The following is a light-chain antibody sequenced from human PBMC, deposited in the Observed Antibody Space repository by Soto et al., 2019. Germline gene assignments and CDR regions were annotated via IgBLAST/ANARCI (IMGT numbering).Light chain of an antibody. CDR2: GAS. J-gene: IGKJ2*01. Sequence: EIVLTQSPGTLSLSPGERATLSCRASQSVSSSSYLAWYQQKPGQAPRLLIYGASSRATGIPDRFSGSGSATGVTLTISRLEPEDFVVYYCRQYGSAPSYTFGQGTKLEIK. CDR1: QSVSSSSY. V-gene: IGKV3-20*01. CDR3: RQYGSAPSYT.